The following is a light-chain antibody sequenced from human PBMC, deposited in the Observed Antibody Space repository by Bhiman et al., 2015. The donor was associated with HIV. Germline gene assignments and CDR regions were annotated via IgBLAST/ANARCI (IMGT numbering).Light chain of an antibody. Sequence: QSALTQPPSASGSPGQSVAISCTGTTSDFGGYNYVSWYQQHPGKAPKLMIYEVNKRPSGVPDRFSDSKSGTSASLAITGLQAEDEADYYCLSYDSSLNYYVFGTGTKVTVL. CDR2: EVN. V-gene: IGLV2-8*01. J-gene: IGLJ1*01. CDR1: TSDFGGYNY. CDR3: LSYDSSLNYYV.